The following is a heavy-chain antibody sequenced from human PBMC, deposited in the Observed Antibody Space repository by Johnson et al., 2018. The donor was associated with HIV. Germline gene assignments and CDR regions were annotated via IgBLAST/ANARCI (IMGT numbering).Heavy chain of an antibody. CDR3: ARDRPSTGLGPDAFDI. Sequence: VQLVESGGGLVQPGGSLRLSCAASGFTFSSYWMSWVRQAPGKGLEWVANIKQDGSEKYYVDSVKGRFIISRDNAKNSLYLQMNSLRAEDTAVYYCARDRPSTGLGPDAFDIWGQGTMVTVSS. CDR2: IKQDGSEK. CDR1: GFTFSSYW. J-gene: IGHJ3*02. D-gene: IGHD6-19*01. V-gene: IGHV3-7*01.